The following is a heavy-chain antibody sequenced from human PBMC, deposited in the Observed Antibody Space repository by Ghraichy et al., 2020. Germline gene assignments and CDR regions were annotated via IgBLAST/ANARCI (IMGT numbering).Heavy chain of an antibody. Sequence: SETLSLTCAVYGGSFSGYYWSWIRQPPGKGLEWIGEINHSGSTNYNPSLKSRVTISVDTSKNQFSLKLSSVTAADTAVYYCARAGLWIVGATGAPDYWGQGTLVTVSS. D-gene: IGHD1-26*01. CDR3: ARAGLWIVGATGAPDY. CDR1: GGSFSGYY. V-gene: IGHV4-34*01. J-gene: IGHJ4*02. CDR2: INHSGST.